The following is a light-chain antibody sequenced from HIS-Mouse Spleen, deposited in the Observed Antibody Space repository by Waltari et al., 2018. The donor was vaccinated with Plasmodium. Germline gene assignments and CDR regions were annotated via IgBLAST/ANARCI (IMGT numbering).Light chain of an antibody. CDR3: QQRSNWPPT. J-gene: IGKJ5*01. Sequence: IVFTQSPATLSLSPGARATLSCRASQSVSSYLAWYQQKPGQAPRLLIYDASNRATCIPARFSGSGSGTDCTLTISSLEPEELAVYYCQQRSNWPPTFGQGTRLEIK. V-gene: IGKV3-11*01. CDR2: DAS. CDR1: QSVSSY.